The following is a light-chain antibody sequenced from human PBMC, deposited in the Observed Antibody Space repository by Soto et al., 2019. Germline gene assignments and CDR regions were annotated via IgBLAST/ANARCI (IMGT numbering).Light chain of an antibody. V-gene: IGKV3-15*01. J-gene: IGKJ5*01. Sequence: EIVMTQSPATLSVSPGERAILSCSASQSIRTNVAWYQQRPGQAPRLLIYGASTRATDIPARFSGSGSGTEFTLTIISLQSEDFAIYYCQQYNHWTSITFGQGTRLEF. CDR3: QQYNHWTSIT. CDR2: GAS. CDR1: QSIRTN.